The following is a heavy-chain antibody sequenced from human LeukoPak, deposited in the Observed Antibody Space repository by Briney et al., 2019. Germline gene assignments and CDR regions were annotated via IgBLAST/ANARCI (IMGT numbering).Heavy chain of an antibody. CDR1: GGSISSGSYY. V-gene: IGHV4-61*02. CDR2: IYTSGST. CDR3: ARGGAKWFDP. Sequence: SETLSLTCTVSGGSISSGSYYWSWLRQPAGTGLEWLGRIYTSGSTNYNPSLKSRVTISVDTSKDQFSLKLSSVTAADTAVYYCARGGAKWFDPWGQGTLVTVSS. J-gene: IGHJ5*02. D-gene: IGHD1-26*01.